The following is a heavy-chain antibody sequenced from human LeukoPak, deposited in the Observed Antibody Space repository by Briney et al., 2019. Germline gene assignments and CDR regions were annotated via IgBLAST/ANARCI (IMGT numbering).Heavy chain of an antibody. V-gene: IGHV4-34*01. CDR2: INHSGST. Sequence: PSETLSLTCAVYGGSFSGYYWSWIRQPPGKGLEWIGEINHSGSTNYNPSLKSRVTISVDTSKNQFSLELSSVTAADTAVYYCARGRQPYYYYMDVWGKGTTVTVSS. CDR3: ARGRQPYYYYMDV. CDR1: GGSFSGYY. J-gene: IGHJ6*03.